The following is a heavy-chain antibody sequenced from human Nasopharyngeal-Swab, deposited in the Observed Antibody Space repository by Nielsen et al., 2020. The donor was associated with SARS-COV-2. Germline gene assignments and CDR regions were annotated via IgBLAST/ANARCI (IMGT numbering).Heavy chain of an antibody. D-gene: IGHD2-15*01. V-gene: IGHV3-9*01. J-gene: IGHJ1*01. CDR3: AKLWGYCSGGSCYDAEYFQH. CDR2: ISWNSRSI. CDR1: GFTFDDYA. Sequence: GGSLRLSCAASGFTFDDYAMHWVRQAPGKGLEWVSGISWNSRSIGYADSVKGRFTISRDNAKNSLYLQMNSLRAEDTALYYCAKLWGYCSGGSCYDAEYFQHWGQGTLVTVSS.